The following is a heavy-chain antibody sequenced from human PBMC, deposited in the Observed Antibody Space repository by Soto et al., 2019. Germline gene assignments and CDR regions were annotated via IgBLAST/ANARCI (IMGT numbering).Heavy chain of an antibody. CDR2: IYYSGST. J-gene: IGHJ5*02. D-gene: IGHD6-19*01. CDR1: GGSISRGDYY. CDR3: ARDSGWPNWFDP. Sequence: PSETLSLTCTVSGGSISRGDYYWSWIRQPPGKGLEWIGYIYYSGSTNYNPSLKSRVTISVDTSKNQFSLKLSSVTAADTAVYYCARDSGWPNWFDPWGQGTLVTVSS. V-gene: IGHV4-61*08.